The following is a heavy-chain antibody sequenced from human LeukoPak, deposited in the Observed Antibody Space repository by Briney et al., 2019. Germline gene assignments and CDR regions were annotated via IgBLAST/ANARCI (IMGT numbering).Heavy chain of an antibody. Sequence: ASVKVSCKASGYTFTSYGISWVRQAPGQGLEWMGWISAYNGNTNYPQKLQGRVTMTTDTSTSTAYMELRSLRSDDTAVYYCARDRGSGWWDDWFDPWGQGTLVTVSS. V-gene: IGHV1-18*01. CDR3: ARDRGSGWWDDWFDP. D-gene: IGHD6-19*01. CDR1: GYTFTSYG. CDR2: ISAYNGNT. J-gene: IGHJ5*02.